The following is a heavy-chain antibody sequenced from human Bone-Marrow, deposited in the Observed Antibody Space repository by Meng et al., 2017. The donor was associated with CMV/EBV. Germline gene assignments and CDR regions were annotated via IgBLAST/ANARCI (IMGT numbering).Heavy chain of an antibody. CDR1: GDSVSSNSAA. J-gene: IGHJ3*02. CDR2: TYYRSKWYN. V-gene: IGHV6-1*01. D-gene: IGHD6-25*01. CDR3: ARSWDSSGDAFDI. Sequence: SQTLSLTCAISGDSVSSNSAAWNWIRQSPSRGLEWLGMTYYRSKWYNDYAVCVKSRMTINPDTSKNQFNLQLNSASPKNTAVYYGARSWDSSGDAFDIWGQGTMVTVSS.